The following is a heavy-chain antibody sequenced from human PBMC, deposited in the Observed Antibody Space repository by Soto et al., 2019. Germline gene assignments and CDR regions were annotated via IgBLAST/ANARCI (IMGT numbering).Heavy chain of an antibody. CDR3: ASRAGTNRTEIDY. Sequence: GASVKVSCKASGYTLTTYGISWVRQAPGQGLEWMGRIIANLGIANYAQKFQGRVTITADKSTSTAYMELSSLRSEDTAVYYCASRAGTNRTEIDYWGQGTLVTVSS. V-gene: IGHV1-69*04. J-gene: IGHJ4*02. D-gene: IGHD1-1*01. CDR2: IIANLGIA. CDR1: GYTLTTYG.